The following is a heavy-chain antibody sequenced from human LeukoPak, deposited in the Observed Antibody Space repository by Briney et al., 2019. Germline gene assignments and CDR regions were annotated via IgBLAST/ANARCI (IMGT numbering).Heavy chain of an antibody. CDR3: AKVIAIGQAAFDY. V-gene: IGHV3-23*01. Sequence: GGSLRLSCAASGFTFSSYAMSWVRQAPGKRLEWVSAISGSGGSTYYADSVKGRFTISRDNSKNTLYLQVNSLRAEDTAVYYCAKVIAIGQAAFDYWGQGTLVTVSS. CDR2: ISGSGGST. J-gene: IGHJ4*02. D-gene: IGHD3-16*02. CDR1: GFTFSSYA.